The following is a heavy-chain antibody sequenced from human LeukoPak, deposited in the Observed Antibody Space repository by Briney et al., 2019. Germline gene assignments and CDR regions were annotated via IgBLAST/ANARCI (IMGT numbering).Heavy chain of an antibody. CDR2: IYPHDSDT. CDR3: ARLGGNYYFHY. CDR1: GYSFTSYW. V-gene: IGHV5-51*01. Sequence: GESLKISCKASGYSFTSYWIAWVRQMPGRGLEWMGIIYPHDSDTRYNPSFQGQVTISADKSVTTTYLQWSTLKASDTAMYYCARLGGNYYFHYWGQGTLVTVSS. D-gene: IGHD4-23*01. J-gene: IGHJ4*02.